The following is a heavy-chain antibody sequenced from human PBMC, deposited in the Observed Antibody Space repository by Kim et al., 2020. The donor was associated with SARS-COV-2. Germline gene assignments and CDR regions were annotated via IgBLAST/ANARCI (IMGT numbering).Heavy chain of an antibody. CDR2: ISAYNGNT. V-gene: IGHV1-18*01. Sequence: ASVKVSCKASGYTFTSYGISWVRQAPGQGLEWMGWISAYNGNTNYAQKLQGRVTMTTDTSTSTAYMELRSLRSDDTAVYYCARLAITIFGVARHYGMDVWGQGTTVTVSS. CDR3: ARLAITIFGVARHYGMDV. CDR1: GYTFTSYG. D-gene: IGHD3-3*01. J-gene: IGHJ6*02.